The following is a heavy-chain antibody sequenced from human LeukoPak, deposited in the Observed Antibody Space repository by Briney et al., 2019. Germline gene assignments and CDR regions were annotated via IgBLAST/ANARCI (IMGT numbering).Heavy chain of an antibody. CDR2: INPSGGST. CDR1: GYTFTSYY. J-gene: IGHJ4*02. CDR3: ARENVYYDSSDYYPRFDY. Sequence: ASVKVSCKASGYTFTSYYMHWVRQAPGQGLEWMGIINPSGGSTSYAQKLQGRVTMTTDTSTSTAYMELRSLRSDDTAVYYCARENVYYDSSDYYPRFDYWGQGTLVTVSS. V-gene: IGHV1-46*01. D-gene: IGHD3-22*01.